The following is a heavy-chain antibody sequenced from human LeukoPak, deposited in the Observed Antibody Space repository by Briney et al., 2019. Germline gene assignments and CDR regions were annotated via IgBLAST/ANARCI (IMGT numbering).Heavy chain of an antibody. V-gene: IGHV3-33*03. J-gene: IGHJ4*02. CDR3: AKEYGEGDY. CDR1: GFTFRNYG. CDR2: IWYDGSKK. D-gene: IGHD4-17*01. Sequence: GTSLRLSCAASGFTFRNYGMHWVRQAPGKGLEWVAIIWYDGSKKYYVDSVKGRFTISRDNAKNSLYLQMNSLRAEDTALYYCAKEYGEGDYWGQGTLVTVSS.